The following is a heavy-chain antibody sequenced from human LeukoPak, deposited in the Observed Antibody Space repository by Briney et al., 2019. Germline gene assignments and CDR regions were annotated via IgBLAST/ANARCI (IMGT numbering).Heavy chain of an antibody. CDR2: ISSSGSTI. CDR3: ASSMVRRTYYYYYGMDV. CDR1: GFTFSSYE. Sequence: GGSLRLSCAASGFTFSSYEMNWVRQAPGKGLGWVSYISSSGSTIYYADSVKGRFTISRDNAKNSLYLQMNSLSAEDTAVYYCASSMVRRTYYYYYGMDVWGQGTTVTVSS. V-gene: IGHV3-48*03. J-gene: IGHJ6*02. D-gene: IGHD3-10*01.